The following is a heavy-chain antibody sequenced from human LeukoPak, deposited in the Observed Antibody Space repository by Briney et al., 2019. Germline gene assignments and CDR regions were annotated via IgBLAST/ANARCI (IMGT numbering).Heavy chain of an antibody. Sequence: SSETLSLTCTVSGGSISSGGYYWSWIRQPPGKGLEWIGYIYHSGSTYYNPSLKSRVTISVDTSKNQFSLKLSSVTAADTAVYYCATFYYYGSGSNVNWFDPWGQGTLVTVSS. D-gene: IGHD3-10*01. V-gene: IGHV4-30-2*01. CDR2: IYHSGST. CDR3: ATFYYYGSGSNVNWFDP. CDR1: GGSISSGGYY. J-gene: IGHJ5*02.